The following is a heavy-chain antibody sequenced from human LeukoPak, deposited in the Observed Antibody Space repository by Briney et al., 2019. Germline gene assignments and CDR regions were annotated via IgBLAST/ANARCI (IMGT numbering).Heavy chain of an antibody. D-gene: IGHD3-10*01. CDR2: ISWNSGSI. CDR1: GFTFDDYA. CDR3: AKGSVGTLWFRELMP. V-gene: IGHV3-9*03. J-gene: IGHJ5*02. Sequence: GRSLRLSCAASGFTFDDYAMHWVRQAPGKGLDWVSGISWNSGSIGDADSVKGRFTISRDNAKNSLYLQMNSLRAEDMALYYCAKGSVGTLWFRELMPWGQGTLVTVSS.